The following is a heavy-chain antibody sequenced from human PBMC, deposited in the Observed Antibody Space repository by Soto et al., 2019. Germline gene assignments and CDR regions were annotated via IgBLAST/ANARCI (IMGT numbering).Heavy chain of an antibody. CDR2: VNPNGLST. D-gene: IGHD3-16*01. Sequence: GASVKVSCKASGYPFNNFYIHWLRQAPGQGLEWMGVVNPNGLSTSYAQQFQGRVTMTRDTSTSTVYMELGSLRSNDTAVYYCSYADFGARVFDPWGQGTLVTVSS. J-gene: IGHJ5*02. CDR1: GYPFNNFY. V-gene: IGHV1-46*02. CDR3: SYADFGARVFDP.